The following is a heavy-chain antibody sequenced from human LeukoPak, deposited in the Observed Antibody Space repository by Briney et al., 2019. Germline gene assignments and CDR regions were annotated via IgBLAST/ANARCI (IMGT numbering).Heavy chain of an antibody. V-gene: IGHV6-1*01. J-gene: IGHJ4*02. CDR3: ARYTSSWFLDY. D-gene: IGHD6-13*01. CDR1: XG. CDR2: TYYRSKWYS. Sequence: XGWSWIRQSPSRGLEWLGRTYYRSKWYSDYAVSVRSRITINPDTSKNQFSLQLNSVTPEDTAVYYCARYTSSWFLDYWGQGTLVIVSS.